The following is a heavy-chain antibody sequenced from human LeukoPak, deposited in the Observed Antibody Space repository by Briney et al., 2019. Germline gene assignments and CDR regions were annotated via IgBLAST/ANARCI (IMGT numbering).Heavy chain of an antibody. CDR1: GGSFSGYY. CDR2: INHSGST. V-gene: IGHV4-34*01. D-gene: IGHD1-7*01. CDR3: ARSRITGTTRDFDY. Sequence: SETLSLTCAVCGGSFSGYYWSWIRQPPGKGLEWIGEINHSGSTNYNPSLKSRVTISVDTSKNQFSLKLSSVTAADTAVYYCARSRITGTTRDFDYWGQGTLVTVSS. J-gene: IGHJ4*02.